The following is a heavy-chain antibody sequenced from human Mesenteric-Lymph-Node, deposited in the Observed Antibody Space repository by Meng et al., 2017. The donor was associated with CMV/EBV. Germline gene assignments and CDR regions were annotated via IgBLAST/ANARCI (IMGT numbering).Heavy chain of an antibody. J-gene: IGHJ6*02. CDR1: GFTFSSYS. D-gene: IGHD2-2*01. V-gene: IGHV3-21*04. Sequence: GGSLRLSCAASGFTFSSYSMNWVRQAPGKGLEWVSSISSSSSYIYYADSVKGRFTISRDNAKNSLYLQMNSLRAEDTALYYCARDAAAPASYNYYYYGMDVWGQGTTVTVSS. CDR2: ISSSSSYI. CDR3: ARDAAAPASYNYYYYGMDV.